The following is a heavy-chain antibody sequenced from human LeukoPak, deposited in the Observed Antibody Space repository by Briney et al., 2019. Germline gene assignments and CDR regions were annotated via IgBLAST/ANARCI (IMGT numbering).Heavy chain of an antibody. CDR3: ARGDPTYYYDSSGHRGAFDI. V-gene: IGHV1-2*02. J-gene: IGHJ3*02. Sequence: WASVKVSCKPSGYTFTGYYMHWVRQAPGQGLEWMGWINPNSGDTNYAQKFQGRVTLTRDTSISTAYMDLSRLRSDDTAVFYCARGDPTYYYDSSGHRGAFDIWGQGTMVTVSS. CDR2: INPNSGDT. CDR1: GYTFTGYY. D-gene: IGHD3-22*01.